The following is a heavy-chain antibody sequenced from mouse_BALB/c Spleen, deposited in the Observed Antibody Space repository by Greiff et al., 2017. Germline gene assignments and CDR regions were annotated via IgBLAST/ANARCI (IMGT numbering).Heavy chain of an antibody. D-gene: IGHD1-2*01. J-gene: IGHJ3*01. Sequence: EVKLVESGGDLVKPGGSLKLSCAASGFTFSSYGMSWVRQTPDKRLEWVATISSGGSYTYYPDSVKGRFTISRDNAKNTLYLQMSSLKSEDTAMYYCARHPTITTATGFAYWGQGTLVTVSA. CDR3: ARHPTITTATGFAY. CDR2: ISSGGSYT. V-gene: IGHV5-6*01. CDR1: GFTFSSYG.